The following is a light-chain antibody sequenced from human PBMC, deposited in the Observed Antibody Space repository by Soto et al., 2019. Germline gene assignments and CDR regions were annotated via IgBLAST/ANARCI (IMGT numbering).Light chain of an antibody. CDR3: QTWGTGTYVV. V-gene: IGLV4-69*01. CDR2: LNSDGSH. J-gene: IGLJ2*01. Sequence: QPVLTQSPSASASLGASVKLTCTLNSGHSNYAIAWHQEQPEKGPRYLMNLNSDGSHSKGDGIPDRFSGSSSGAERYLTISSLQSEDESDYYSQTWGTGTYVVFGGGTKLTVL. CDR1: SGHSNYA.